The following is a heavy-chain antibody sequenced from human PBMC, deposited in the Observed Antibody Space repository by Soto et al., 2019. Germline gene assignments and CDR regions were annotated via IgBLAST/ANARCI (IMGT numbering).Heavy chain of an antibody. J-gene: IGHJ4*02. D-gene: IGHD1-26*01. Sequence: EVHLVESGGGLVQTGGSLRLSCAIFESTVSRDWMNWVRQAPGKWLEWVAHINQDGSEKYYVDSVKGRFTISSDNAKKALYLQMNSLRPADTAMFSLSGGVGDAFRGQGTLLTVSS. CDR1: ESTVSRDW. V-gene: IGHV3-7*04. CDR2: INQDGSEK. CDR3: SGGVGDAF.